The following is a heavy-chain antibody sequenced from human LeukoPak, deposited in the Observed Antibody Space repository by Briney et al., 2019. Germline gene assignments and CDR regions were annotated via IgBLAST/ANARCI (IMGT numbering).Heavy chain of an antibody. D-gene: IGHD6-19*01. CDR2: ISGTGGST. J-gene: IGHJ4*02. V-gene: IGHV3-23*01. CDR3: AKSSSGWYFFDY. CDR1: GFTFNTYA. Sequence: HLGGSLRLSCAASGFTFNTYAMSWVRQAPGKGLEWVSGISGTGGSTYYADSVKGRFTISRDNSKNTLYLQMNSLRAEDTAVYYCAKSSSGWYFFDYWGQGTLVTVSS.